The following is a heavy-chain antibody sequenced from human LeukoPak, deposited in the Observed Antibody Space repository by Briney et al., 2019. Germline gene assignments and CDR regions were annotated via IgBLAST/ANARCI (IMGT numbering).Heavy chain of an antibody. V-gene: IGHV4-39*01. J-gene: IGHJ5*02. D-gene: IGHD3-16*02. CDR3: ARRYYDYVWGSYRPPDNWFDP. Sequence: SETLSLTCTVPGGSISSSSYYWGWIRQPPGKELEWIGSIYYSGSTYYNPSLKSRVTISVDTSKNQFSLKLSSVTAADTAVYYCARRYYDYVWGSYRPPDNWFDPWGQGTLVTVSS. CDR1: GGSISSSSYY. CDR2: IYYSGST.